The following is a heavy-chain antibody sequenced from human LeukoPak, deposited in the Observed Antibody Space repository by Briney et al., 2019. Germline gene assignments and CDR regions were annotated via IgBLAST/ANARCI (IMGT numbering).Heavy chain of an antibody. Sequence: ASVKVSCKASGYTFTSYYMHWVRQAPGQGLEWMGIINPSGGSTSYAQKFQGRVTMTRDTSTSTVYMELSSLRSEDTAVYYCARGKGSGSSWYNFYYYYMDVWGKGTTVTVSS. CDR1: GYTFTSYY. J-gene: IGHJ6*03. CDR3: ARGKGSGSSWYNFYYYYMDV. D-gene: IGHD6-13*01. CDR2: INPSGGST. V-gene: IGHV1-46*01.